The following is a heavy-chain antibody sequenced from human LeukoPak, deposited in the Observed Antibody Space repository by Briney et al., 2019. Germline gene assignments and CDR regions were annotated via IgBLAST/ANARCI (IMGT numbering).Heavy chain of an antibody. D-gene: IGHD3-22*01. J-gene: IGHJ4*02. CDR3: AKGRSSGTPYYFDY. Sequence: GGSLRLSCAASGFTFNSYWMSWVRQAPGKGLEWVSAISGSGGSTYYADSVKGRFTISRDNSKNTLYLQMNSLRAEDTAVYYCAKGRSSGTPYYFDYWGQGTLVTVSS. CDR1: GFTFNSYW. CDR2: ISGSGGST. V-gene: IGHV3-23*01.